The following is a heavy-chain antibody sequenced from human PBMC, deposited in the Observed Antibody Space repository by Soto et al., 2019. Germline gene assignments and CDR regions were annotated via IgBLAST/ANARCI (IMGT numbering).Heavy chain of an antibody. Sequence: ASVKVSFKASGYTFTSYGISWVRQAPGQGLEWMGWISAYNGNTNYAQKLQGRVTMTTDTSTSTAYMELRSLRSDDTAVYYCARGVIVVVPAANYWFDPWGQGTLVTVSS. J-gene: IGHJ5*02. CDR2: ISAYNGNT. CDR3: ARGVIVVVPAANYWFDP. D-gene: IGHD2-2*01. CDR1: GYTFTSYG. V-gene: IGHV1-18*01.